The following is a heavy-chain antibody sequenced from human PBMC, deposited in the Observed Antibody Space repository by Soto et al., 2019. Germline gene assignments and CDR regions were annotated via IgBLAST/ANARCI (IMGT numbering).Heavy chain of an antibody. CDR1: GGTFSSYT. J-gene: IGHJ6*02. CDR2: IIPILGIA. V-gene: IGHV1-69*02. CDR3: ASSYSNYALIDYYYYGMDV. Sequence: SVKVSCKASGGTFSSYTISWVRQAPGQGLEWMGRIIPILGIANYAQKFQGRVTITRDTSASTAYMELSSLRSEDTAVYYCASSYSNYALIDYYYYGMDVWGQGTTVTVSS. D-gene: IGHD4-4*01.